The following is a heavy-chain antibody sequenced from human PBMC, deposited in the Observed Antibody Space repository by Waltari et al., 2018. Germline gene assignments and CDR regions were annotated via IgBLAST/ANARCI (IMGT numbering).Heavy chain of an antibody. Sequence: QVQLQESGPGLVKPSETLSLTCAVSGYSISSGYYWGWIRQPPGKGLEWIGSIYHSGSTYYTPSPKSRVTISVDTSKNQFSLKLSSVTAADTAVYYCARDYYDSSGFGYWGQGTLVTVSS. CDR1: GYSISSGYY. V-gene: IGHV4-38-2*02. CDR3: ARDYYDSSGFGY. J-gene: IGHJ4*02. D-gene: IGHD3-22*01. CDR2: IYHSGST.